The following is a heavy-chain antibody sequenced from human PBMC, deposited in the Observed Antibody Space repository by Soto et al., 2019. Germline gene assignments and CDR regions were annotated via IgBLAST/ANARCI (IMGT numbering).Heavy chain of an antibody. J-gene: IGHJ6*02. D-gene: IGHD4-4*01. CDR2: TRNKANSYTT. CDR3: ARGSHYTDYYYYGMDV. Sequence: PGGSLRLSCAASGLTFSDHYMDWVRQDQGKGLEWVGRTRNKANSYTTEYAASVKGRFTISRDDSKNSLYLQMNSLKTEDTAVYYCARGSHYTDYYYYGMDVWGQGTTVTVSS. V-gene: IGHV3-72*01. CDR1: GLTFSDHY.